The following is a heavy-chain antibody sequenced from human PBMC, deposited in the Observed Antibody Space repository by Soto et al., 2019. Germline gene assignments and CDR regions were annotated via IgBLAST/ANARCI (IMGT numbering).Heavy chain of an antibody. V-gene: IGHV3-21*01. J-gene: IGHJ3*02. D-gene: IGHD1-26*01. CDR1: GFTFSSYS. Sequence: EVQLVEYGGGLVKPGGSLRLSCAASGFTFSSYSMNWVRQAPGKGLEWVSSISSSSSYIYYAGSVKGRFTISRDNAKNSLYLPMNSLRGEETAVYYCATLGATLGGDAFDIWGQGTMVTVSS. CDR2: ISSSSSYI. CDR3: ATLGATLGGDAFDI.